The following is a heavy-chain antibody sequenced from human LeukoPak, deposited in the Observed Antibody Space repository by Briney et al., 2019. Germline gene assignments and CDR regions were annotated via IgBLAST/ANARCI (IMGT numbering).Heavy chain of an antibody. CDR3: ARACRSTSCSPYYYYGMDV. J-gene: IGHJ6*02. Sequence: KTSETLSLTCTVYGGSIRSGGYYWSWIRQHPGKSLEWIGYIYYSGSTYYNPSLKSRVTISVDTSKNQFSLKLSSVTAADTAVYYCARACRSTSCSPYYYYGMDVWGQGTTATVSS. CDR2: IYYSGST. CDR1: GGSIRSGGYY. D-gene: IGHD2-2*01. V-gene: IGHV4-31*03.